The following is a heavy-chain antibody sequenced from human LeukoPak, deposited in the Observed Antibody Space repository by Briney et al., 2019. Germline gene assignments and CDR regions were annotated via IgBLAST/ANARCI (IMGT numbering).Heavy chain of an antibody. CDR2: ISYDAKSN. V-gene: IGHV3-30*18. J-gene: IGHJ6*03. D-gene: IGHD3-22*01. Sequence: GGSLRLSCATSGFTFSSYGMHWVRQVPGKGLEWVAVISYDAKSNYHVDSVEGRFTIPRDNSKNTLFLQMNSLRVEDTAVCYCAKDGGNYYDAGGSYLMRSYMDVWGKGTTVTVSS. CDR1: GFTFSSYG. CDR3: AKDGGNYYDAGGSYLMRSYMDV.